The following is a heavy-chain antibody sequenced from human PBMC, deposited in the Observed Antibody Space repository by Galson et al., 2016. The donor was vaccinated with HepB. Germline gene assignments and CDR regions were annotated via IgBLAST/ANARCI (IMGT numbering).Heavy chain of an antibody. CDR1: GFTFSAYA. D-gene: IGHD3-10*01. CDR2: ISGSGRDT. Sequence: SLRLSCAASGFTFSAYALSWVRQTPGKGLEWVTAISGSGRDTFYADSVKGRFTVSRDNSKKTLFLHMRSLRAEDTAVYHGAKDKGVRGMGDFDSWGQGTLVAVSS. J-gene: IGHJ4*02. V-gene: IGHV3-23*01. CDR3: AKDKGVRGMGDFDS.